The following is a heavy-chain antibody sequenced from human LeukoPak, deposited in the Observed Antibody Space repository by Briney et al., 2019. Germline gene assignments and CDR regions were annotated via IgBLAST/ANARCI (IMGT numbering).Heavy chain of an antibody. D-gene: IGHD6-19*01. CDR2: INPNSGGT. J-gene: IGHJ1*01. V-gene: IGHV1-2*02. CDR3: ARRGAVPVEYLQH. CDR1: GYTFTGYY. Sequence: GASVNVSCKASGYTFTGYYIHWVRQAPGQGLEWMGWINPNSGGTNYAQKFQGRVTMTRDTSISTAYMELSRLGSDDTAVYYCARRGAVPVEYLQHWAQGTLVTVSS.